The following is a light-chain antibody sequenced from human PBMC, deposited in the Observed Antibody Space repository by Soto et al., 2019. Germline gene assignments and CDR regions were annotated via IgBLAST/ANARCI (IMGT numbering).Light chain of an antibody. J-gene: IGKJ1*01. CDR1: QDITNY. V-gene: IGKV1-33*01. CDR2: DAS. Sequence: DIQMTQSPSSLSASVGDRFTITCQASQDITNYLNWYQQKPGKAPKLLIYDASNLETGVPSRFTGGGSGTDFTFTISSLQPDDFATYYCQHYNSYSEAFGQGTKVDIK. CDR3: QHYNSYSEA.